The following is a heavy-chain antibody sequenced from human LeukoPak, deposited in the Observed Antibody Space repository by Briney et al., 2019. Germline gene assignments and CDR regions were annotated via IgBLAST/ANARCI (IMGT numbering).Heavy chain of an antibody. Sequence: PGGSLRLCCAASGFTFSSYAMHWVRQAAGKGLEWVAVISYDGSNKYYADSVKGRFTISRDNSKNTLYLQMNSPRAEDTAVYYCARDSASLYYFDYWGQGTLVTVSS. CDR1: GFTFSSYA. V-gene: IGHV3-30-3*01. J-gene: IGHJ4*02. CDR3: ARDSASLYYFDY. CDR2: ISYDGSNK.